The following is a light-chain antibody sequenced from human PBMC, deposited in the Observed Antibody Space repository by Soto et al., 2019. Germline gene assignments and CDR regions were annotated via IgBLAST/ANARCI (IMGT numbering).Light chain of an antibody. Sequence: QAVVAQPPPPARAPGQSGHISRPGNRRDVGGYNYVSWYQQHPGKAPKLMIYEVSKRPSGVPDRFSGSKSGNTASLTVSGLQAEDEADYYCCSYAGTFTYVFGTGTKSPS. CDR1: RRDVGGYNY. CDR3: CSYAGTFTYV. J-gene: IGLJ1*01. CDR2: EVS. V-gene: IGLV2-8*01.